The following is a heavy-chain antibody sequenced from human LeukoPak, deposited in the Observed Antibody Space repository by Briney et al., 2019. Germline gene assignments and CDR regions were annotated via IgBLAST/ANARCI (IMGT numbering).Heavy chain of an antibody. CDR1: GGSISSYY. CDR3: AREIVGATIY. D-gene: IGHD1-26*01. Sequence: PSETLSLTCTVSGGSISSYYWSWIRQPPGKGLEWIGYIYYSGSTNYNPSLKSRVTISVDTPKNQFSLKLSSVTAADTAVYYCAREIVGATIYWGQGTLVTVSS. CDR2: IYYSGST. V-gene: IGHV4-59*01. J-gene: IGHJ4*02.